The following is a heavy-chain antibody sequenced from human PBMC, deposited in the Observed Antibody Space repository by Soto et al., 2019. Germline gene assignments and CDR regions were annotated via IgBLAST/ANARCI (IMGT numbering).Heavy chain of an antibody. V-gene: IGHV3-30*18. CDR1: GFTFSNYG. D-gene: IGHD4-17*01. CDR2: ISYHGSDK. J-gene: IGHJ4*02. CDR3: AKDQLTTTVTTVGY. Sequence: QVQLVESGGGVVQPGRSLRLSCAASGFTFSNYGMHWVRQAPGKGLEWVAVISYHGSDKYYADSVKGRFTISRDNSKNPRYLQMDSLRAEDMAVYYCAKDQLTTTVTTVGYWGQGTLVTVSS.